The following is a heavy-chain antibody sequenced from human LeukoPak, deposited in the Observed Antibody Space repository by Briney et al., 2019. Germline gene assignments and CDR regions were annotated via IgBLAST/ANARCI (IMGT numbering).Heavy chain of an antibody. CDR2: IRYDGSNK. D-gene: IGHD5-12*01. J-gene: IGHJ4*02. CDR3: ARDLGGYDSDVY. Sequence: GGSLRLSCAASGFTFSSYAMHWVRQAPGKGLEWVAFIRYDGSNKYYADSVKGRFTISRDNAKNSLYLQMNSLRAEDTAVYYCARDLGGYDSDVYWGQGTLVTVSS. CDR1: GFTFSSYA. V-gene: IGHV3-30*02.